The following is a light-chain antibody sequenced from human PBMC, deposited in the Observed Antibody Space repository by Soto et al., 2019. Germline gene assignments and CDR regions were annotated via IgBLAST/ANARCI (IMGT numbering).Light chain of an antibody. CDR1: SSDVGAHNY. CDR3: SSYTTSSTLV. CDR2: EVS. Sequence: QSALTQPASVSGSPGQSITISCTGTSSDVGAHNYVSWYQQHPDKAPKLLIYEVSERPSGVSNRFSGSKSGNTASLTVSGLQAEDEADYYCSSYTTSSTLVFGTGTQLTVL. J-gene: IGLJ1*01. V-gene: IGLV2-14*01.